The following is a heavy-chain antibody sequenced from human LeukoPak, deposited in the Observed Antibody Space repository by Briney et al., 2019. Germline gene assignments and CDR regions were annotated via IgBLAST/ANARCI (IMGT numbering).Heavy chain of an antibody. CDR2: ISGSGGST. Sequence: PGGSLRLSCAASGFTFDDYTMHWVRQAPGKGLEWVSTISGSGGSTYYADSVKGRFTISRDNSKNTLYLQMNSLRAEDTAFYYCARGGILTGYFEDYWGQGTLVTVSS. D-gene: IGHD3-9*01. CDR1: GFTFDDYT. V-gene: IGHV3-23*01. J-gene: IGHJ4*02. CDR3: ARGGILTGYFEDY.